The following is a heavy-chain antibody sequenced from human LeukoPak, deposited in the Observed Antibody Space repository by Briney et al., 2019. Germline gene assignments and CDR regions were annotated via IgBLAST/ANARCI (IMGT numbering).Heavy chain of an antibody. CDR1: GGSISSSSYY. CDR2: IYYSGST. D-gene: IGHD3-22*01. V-gene: IGHV4-39*01. CDR3: ARQPIPYYYDSTDDY. Sequence: SETLSLTCTVSGGSISSSSYYWGWIRQPPGKGLEWIGSIYYSGSTYYNPSLKSRVTISVDTSKNQFSLKLSSVTAADTAVYYCARQPIPYYYDSTDDYWGQGTLVTVSS. J-gene: IGHJ4*02.